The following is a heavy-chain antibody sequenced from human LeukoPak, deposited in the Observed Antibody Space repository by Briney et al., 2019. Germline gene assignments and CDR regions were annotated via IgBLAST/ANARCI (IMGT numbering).Heavy chain of an antibody. V-gene: IGHV3-7*01. CDR3: ARRWSSGGNSA. CDR1: GFTFSSYW. CDR2: INQDGSEK. J-gene: IGHJ3*01. Sequence: GGSLRLSCAVSGFTFSSYWMSWVRQTPGKGLEWMANINQDGSEKFYVDSVKGRFTISRDNDKNLLYLQMSNLRADDTAVYHCARRWSSGGNSAWGQGTMVTVS. D-gene: IGHD2-8*02.